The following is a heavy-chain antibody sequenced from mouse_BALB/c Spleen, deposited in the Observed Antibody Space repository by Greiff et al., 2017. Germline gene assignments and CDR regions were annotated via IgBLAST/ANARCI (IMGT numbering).Heavy chain of an antibody. V-gene: IGHV1S81*02. CDR3: TREYCNYEAWFAY. Sequence: QVQLKESGAELVKPGASVKLSCKASGYTFTSYYMYWVKQRPGQGLEWIGEINPSNGGTNFNEKFKSKATLTVDKSSSTAYMQLSSLTSEDSAVYYCTREYCNYEAWFAYWGQGTLVTVSA. J-gene: IGHJ3*01. CDR2: INPSNGGT. CDR1: GYTFTSYY. D-gene: IGHD2-10*02.